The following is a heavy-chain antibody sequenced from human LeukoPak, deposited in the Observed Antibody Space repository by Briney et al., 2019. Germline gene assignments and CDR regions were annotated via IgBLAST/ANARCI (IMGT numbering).Heavy chain of an antibody. Sequence: GGSLRLSCAASGLTFSSYSFNWLRQAPGKGLEWVSSISSRSSFIYYADAVKGRFTISRDNAKNSLYLQMNSLRVEDTAVYFCARGEGSTLWGQGTLLTVSS. D-gene: IGHD2-2*01. CDR3: ARGEGSTL. CDR1: GLTFSSYS. J-gene: IGHJ4*02. V-gene: IGHV3-21*01. CDR2: ISSRSSFI.